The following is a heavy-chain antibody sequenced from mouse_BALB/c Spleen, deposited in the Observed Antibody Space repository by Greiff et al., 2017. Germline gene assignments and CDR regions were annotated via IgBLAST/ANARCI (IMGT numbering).Heavy chain of an antibody. D-gene: IGHD2-14*01. CDR1: GFTFSSYA. CDR2: ISSGGST. V-gene: IGHV5-6-5*01. Sequence: EVKLVESGGGLVKPGGSLKLSCAASGFTFSSYAMSWVRQTPEKRLEWVASISSGGSTYYPDSVKGRFTISRDNARNILYLQMSSLRSEDTAMYYCARERYDDAMDYWGQGTSVTVSS. J-gene: IGHJ4*01. CDR3: ARERYDDAMDY.